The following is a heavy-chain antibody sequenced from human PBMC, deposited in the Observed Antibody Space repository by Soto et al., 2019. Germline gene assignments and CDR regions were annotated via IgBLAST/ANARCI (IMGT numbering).Heavy chain of an antibody. Sequence: QVQLVQSGAEVKKPGASVKVSCKASGYTVTSYGISWVRQAPGQGLEWMGWISNYNCDTNYAQKLQGRVTMTTDTSTSTAYMELRSLKSDDTAVYYCTRGGQLFAGNYFDYWGQGTLVTVSS. CDR2: ISNYNCDT. CDR1: GYTVTSYG. J-gene: IGHJ4*02. CDR3: TRGGQLFAGNYFDY. D-gene: IGHD3-10*02. V-gene: IGHV1-18*01.